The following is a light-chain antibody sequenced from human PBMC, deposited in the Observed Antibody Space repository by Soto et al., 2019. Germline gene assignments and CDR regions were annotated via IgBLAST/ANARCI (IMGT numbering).Light chain of an antibody. V-gene: IGKV1-27*01. CDR1: QGISNY. CDR3: QKYNSAPPT. Sequence: DIQMTQSPSTLSASVGDRVTITCRASQGISNYLAWYQQRPGKVPKLLIYAASTLQSGVPSRFSGSGSGTDFTLSISSLQPEDVATYYCQKYNSAPPTFGQGTKVEIK. CDR2: AAS. J-gene: IGKJ1*01.